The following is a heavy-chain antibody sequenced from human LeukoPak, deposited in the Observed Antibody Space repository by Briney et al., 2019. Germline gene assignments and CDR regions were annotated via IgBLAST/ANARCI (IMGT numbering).Heavy chain of an antibody. V-gene: IGHV3-23*01. D-gene: IGHD2-2*01. Sequence: GGTLRLSCAASGFTFRNYGMNWVRQAPGKGLQWVSCILDNGGDTYYADSVKGRFTISRDNSKNTLYLQMNSLRDEDTAVYYCARRGYCSSTSCYGDYYYYMDVWGKGTTVTVSS. CDR2: ILDNGGDT. CDR1: GFTFRNYG. CDR3: ARRGYCSSTSCYGDYYYYMDV. J-gene: IGHJ6*03.